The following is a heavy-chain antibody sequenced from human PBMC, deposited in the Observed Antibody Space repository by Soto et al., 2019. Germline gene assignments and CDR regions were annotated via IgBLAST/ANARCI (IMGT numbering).Heavy chain of an antibody. D-gene: IGHD1-26*01. J-gene: IGHJ4*02. CDR2: IYHSGNN. Sequence: PSETLSLTCAVSGASISTNNWWTWVRQPPGKGLEWIGEIYHSGNNNYNPYLTSRVTISVHTSNSQFSLELSSVTAADTAVYYCSRGLITGSQYSEGWYYFDSWGQGTQVTVSS. CDR3: SRGLITGSQYSEGWYYFDS. V-gene: IGHV4-4*02. CDR1: GASISTNNW.